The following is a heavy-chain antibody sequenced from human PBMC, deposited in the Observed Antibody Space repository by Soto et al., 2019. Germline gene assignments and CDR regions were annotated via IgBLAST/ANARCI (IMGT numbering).Heavy chain of an antibody. V-gene: IGHV3-23*01. CDR1: GFTFSSYA. D-gene: IGHD6-13*01. CDR2: IIGSGGST. CDR3: AKEPLAAADYNWFDP. J-gene: IGHJ5*02. Sequence: PGGSLRLSCAASGFTFSSYAMSWVRQAPGKGLEWVSGIIGSGGSTYYADSVKGRFTISRDKSKNTVYLQMNSLRAEDTAVYYCAKEPLAAADYNWFDPWGQGTLVTVSS.